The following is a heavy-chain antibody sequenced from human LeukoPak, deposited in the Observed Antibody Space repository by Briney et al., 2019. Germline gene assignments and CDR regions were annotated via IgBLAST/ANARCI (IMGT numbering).Heavy chain of an antibody. V-gene: IGHV3-48*03. CDR2: ISSSGSTI. CDR3: ARVGVPAARRGWFDP. Sequence: GGSLRLSRAASGFTFSSYEMNWVRQAPGKGLEWVSYISSSGSTIYYADSVKGRFTISRDNAKNSLYLQMNSLRAEDTAVYYCARVGVPAARRGWFDPWGQGTLVTVSS. D-gene: IGHD2-2*01. J-gene: IGHJ5*02. CDR1: GFTFSSYE.